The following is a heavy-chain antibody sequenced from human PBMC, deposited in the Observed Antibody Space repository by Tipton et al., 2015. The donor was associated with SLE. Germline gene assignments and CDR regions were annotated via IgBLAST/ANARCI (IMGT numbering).Heavy chain of an antibody. V-gene: IGHV4-34*01. CDR3: ARVGDMTTIVQGYAFDI. CDR1: NGSFSDYY. J-gene: IGHJ3*02. Sequence: TLSLTCAVYNGSFSDYYWTWVRQPPGKGLEWLGEIHRSGNTNYNPSLKSRVTILVDTSKNQFSLTLSSVTAANTAVYFCARVGDMTTIVQGYAFDIWGQGTMVTVSS. CDR2: IHRSGNT. D-gene: IGHD2-21*02.